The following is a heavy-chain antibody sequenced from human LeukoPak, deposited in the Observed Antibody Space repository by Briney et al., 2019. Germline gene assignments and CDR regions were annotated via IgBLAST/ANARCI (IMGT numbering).Heavy chain of an antibody. V-gene: IGHV1-69*13. D-gene: IGHD2-2*03. J-gene: IGHJ4*02. CDR3: ARGGYGYCSSTSCTIDY. CDR2: IIPIFGTA. CDR1: GGTFSSYA. Sequence: ASVKLSCKASGGTFSSYAISWVRQAPGQGLEWMGGIIPIFGTANYAQKFQGRVTITADESTSTAYMELSSLRSEDTAVYHCARGGYGYCSSTSCTIDYWGQGTLVTVSS.